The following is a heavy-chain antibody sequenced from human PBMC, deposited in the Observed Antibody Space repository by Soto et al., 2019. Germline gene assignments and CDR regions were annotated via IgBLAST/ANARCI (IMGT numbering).Heavy chain of an antibody. V-gene: IGHV1-3*01. J-gene: IGHJ5*02. Sequence: GASVKVSCKASGYTFTSYAMHWVRQAPGQRLEWMGWINAGNGNTKYSQKLQGRVTITRDTSASTAYMELSSLRSEDAAVYYCARDLDDILTGPNFDPWGQGTLVTVS. CDR1: GYTFTSYA. CDR3: ARDLDDILTGPNFDP. D-gene: IGHD3-9*01. CDR2: INAGNGNT.